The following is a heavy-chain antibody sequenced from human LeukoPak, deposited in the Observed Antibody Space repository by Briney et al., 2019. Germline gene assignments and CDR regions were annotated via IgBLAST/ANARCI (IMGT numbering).Heavy chain of an antibody. J-gene: IGHJ4*02. D-gene: IGHD6-13*01. Sequence: SETLSLTCTVSGGSISSYYWSWIRQPPGKGLEWIGYIYYSGSTNYNPSLKSRVTISVDTSKNQFSLKLSSVTAADTAVYYCARGPYSSSWPFDYWGQGTLVTVSP. CDR1: GGSISSYY. V-gene: IGHV4-59*01. CDR3: ARGPYSSSWPFDY. CDR2: IYYSGST.